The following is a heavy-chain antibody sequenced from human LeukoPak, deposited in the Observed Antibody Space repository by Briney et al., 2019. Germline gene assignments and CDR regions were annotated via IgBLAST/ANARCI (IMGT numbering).Heavy chain of an antibody. J-gene: IGHJ4*02. D-gene: IGHD1/OR15-1a*01. V-gene: IGHV4-39*07. CDR3: ARGGMDAEQIDY. CDR1: GDSISLSFYY. CDR2: VYYSGTT. Sequence: PSETLSLTCSVSGDSISLSFYYWGWIRQPPGKALEWIGSVYYSGTTSYNPSLKSRVTISVDMSKNHFSLRLRSVTAADTAMYYCARGGMDAEQIDYWGQGTLVTVSS.